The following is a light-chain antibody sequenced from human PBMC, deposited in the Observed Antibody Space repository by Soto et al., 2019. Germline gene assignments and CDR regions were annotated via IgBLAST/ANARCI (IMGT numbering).Light chain of an antibody. J-gene: IGKJ2*01. CDR3: QQYYNTPYT. Sequence: DIVMTQSPDSLAVSLRERATINCKSSQSAIYSANNKNYLAWYQQRPGQPPTLLVSRASTRQSGVPDRLSGSGSVTNCTNTISSMQTEDVAVYYCQQYYNTPYTFGKGTKLESK. CDR1: QSAIYSANNKNY. CDR2: RAS. V-gene: IGKV4-1*01.